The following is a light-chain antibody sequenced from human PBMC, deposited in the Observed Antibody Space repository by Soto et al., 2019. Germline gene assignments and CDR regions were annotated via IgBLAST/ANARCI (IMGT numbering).Light chain of an antibody. CDR2: DAS. V-gene: IGKV3-11*01. CDR3: QQRSNWPRLT. J-gene: IGKJ4*01. CDR1: QSISTY. Sequence: VLTQSPATLSLSPGERATLSCRASQSISTYLAWYQQKPGQAPRLLIYDASTRATGIPARFSGSGSGTDFTLSISSLEPEDFGVYFCQQRSNWPRLTFGGGTKVEI.